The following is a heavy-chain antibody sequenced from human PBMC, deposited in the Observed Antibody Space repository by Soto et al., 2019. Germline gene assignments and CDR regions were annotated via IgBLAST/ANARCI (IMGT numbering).Heavy chain of an antibody. CDR1: GYTFTSYA. J-gene: IGHJ5*02. CDR3: AREVRLLYGGWFDP. V-gene: IGHV1-3*01. Sequence: QVQLVQSGAEVKKPGASVKVSCKASGYTFTSYAMHWVRQASGQRLEWMGWINAGNGNTKYSQKFQGRVTITRDTSASTAYMELSSLRSEDTAVYYCAREVRLLYGGWFDPWGQGTLVTVSS. CDR2: INAGNGNT. D-gene: IGHD2-2*02.